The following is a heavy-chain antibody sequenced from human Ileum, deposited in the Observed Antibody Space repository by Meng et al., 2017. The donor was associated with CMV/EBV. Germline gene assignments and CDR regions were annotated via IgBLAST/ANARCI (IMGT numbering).Heavy chain of an antibody. D-gene: IGHD3-3*01. CDR1: GFTFSTYA. Sequence: CAASGFTFSTYAMSWVRQAPGKGLEWVSAISGSGGSTYYADSVKGRFTISRDNSKNTLYLQMNSLRAEDTAVYYCAKDLQPIWGGYYNWGQGTLVTVSS. V-gene: IGHV3-23*01. J-gene: IGHJ4*02. CDR3: AKDLQPIWGGYYN. CDR2: ISGSGGST.